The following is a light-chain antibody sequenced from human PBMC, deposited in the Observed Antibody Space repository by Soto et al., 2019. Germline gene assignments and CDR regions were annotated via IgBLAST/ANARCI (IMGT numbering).Light chain of an antibody. Sequence: QSVLTQPASVSGSHGQTVTISCTGTSSDVGDYNHVCWYPQHPGSAAQRLIHEVSKRPSGLPDRLSGTKYRNEASLPVSGLQAEDADAYYCSSDAGSSTYVSGTRPKVTV. CDR1: SSDVGDYNH. CDR3: SSDAGSSTYV. J-gene: IGLJ1*01. CDR2: EVS. V-gene: IGLV2-8*01.